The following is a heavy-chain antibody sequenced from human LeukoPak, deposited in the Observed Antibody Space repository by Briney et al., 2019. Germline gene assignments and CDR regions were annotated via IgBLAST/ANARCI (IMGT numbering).Heavy chain of an antibody. V-gene: IGHV1-2*02. CDR1: GYAFTGYY. D-gene: IGHD3-10*01. Sequence: GASVKVSCKASGYAFTGYYMHWVRQAPGQGLEWMGWINPNSGDTDYAQKFQGRVTMARDTSISTAFMELSRLRSDDTAVYYCAPASTYASGTYYDYWGQGTLVTVSS. CDR2: INPNSGDT. J-gene: IGHJ4*02. CDR3: APASTYASGTYYDY.